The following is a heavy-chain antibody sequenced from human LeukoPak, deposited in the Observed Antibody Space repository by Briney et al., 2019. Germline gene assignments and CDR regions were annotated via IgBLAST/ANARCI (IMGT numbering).Heavy chain of an antibody. Sequence: GGSLRLSCAASGNYWMHWVRQAPGKGLVWVSHVNSDGSWTSHADSVKGRFTISKDNAKNTVYLQMNNLRTEDAAVYYCVSFYETNWGRGTLVTVSS. CDR2: VNSDGSWT. V-gene: IGHV3-74*01. D-gene: IGHD2-2*01. J-gene: IGHJ4*02. CDR3: VSFYETN. CDR1: GNYW.